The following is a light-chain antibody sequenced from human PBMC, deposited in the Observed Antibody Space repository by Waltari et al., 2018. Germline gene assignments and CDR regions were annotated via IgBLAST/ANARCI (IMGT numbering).Light chain of an antibody. Sequence: QSALTQPASVSGSPGQSITISCPGTSSDVGGYNYVSWYQQNPGKAPKLMIYDVSNRPSGVSNRFSGSKSGNTASLTISGLQAEDEADYYCSSYTSSSTLEVVFGGGTKLTVL. V-gene: IGLV2-14*03. CDR3: SSYTSSSTLEVV. CDR1: SSDVGGYNY. J-gene: IGLJ2*01. CDR2: DVS.